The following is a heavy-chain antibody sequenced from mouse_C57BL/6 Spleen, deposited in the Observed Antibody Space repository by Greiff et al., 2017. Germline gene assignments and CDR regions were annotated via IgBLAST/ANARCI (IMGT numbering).Heavy chain of an antibody. Sequence: VQLQQSGGGLVKPGGSLKLSCAASGFTFSDYGMHWVRQAPEKGLEWVAYICSGSSTIYYADTMKGRFTISRDNAKNTLFLQMTSLRSEDTAMYYCARDDGEDFDYWGQGTTLTVSS. CDR2: ICSGSSTI. CDR1: GFTFSDYG. CDR3: ARDDGEDFDY. V-gene: IGHV5-17*01. J-gene: IGHJ2*01. D-gene: IGHD2-12*01.